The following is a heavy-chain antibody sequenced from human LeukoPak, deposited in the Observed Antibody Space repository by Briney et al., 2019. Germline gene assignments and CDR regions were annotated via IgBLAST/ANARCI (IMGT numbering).Heavy chain of an antibody. D-gene: IGHD3-10*01. Sequence: GGSLRLSCAASGFTFNSYGMHWVRQAPGKGLEWVAVISYDGSNKYYADSVKGRFTISRDNSKNTLYLQMNSLRAEDTAVYYCANGLLWFGENFDYWGQGTLVTVSS. V-gene: IGHV3-30*18. CDR2: ISYDGSNK. CDR3: ANGLLWFGENFDY. CDR1: GFTFNSYG. J-gene: IGHJ4*02.